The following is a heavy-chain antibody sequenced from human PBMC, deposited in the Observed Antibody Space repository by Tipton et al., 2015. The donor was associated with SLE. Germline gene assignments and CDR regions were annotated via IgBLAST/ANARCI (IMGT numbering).Heavy chain of an antibody. CDR2: IYYSGTT. D-gene: IGHD1-26*01. Sequence: TLSLTCTVSGYSISGYYWSWIRQHPGKGLEWIGYIYYSGTTYYNPSLKSRVTLSIDTSNNQCSLNLSSVTAADTAVYYCARAVGGNWFDPWGQGTLVTVSS. V-gene: IGHV4-31*03. CDR3: ARAVGGNWFDP. CDR1: GYSISGYY. J-gene: IGHJ5*02.